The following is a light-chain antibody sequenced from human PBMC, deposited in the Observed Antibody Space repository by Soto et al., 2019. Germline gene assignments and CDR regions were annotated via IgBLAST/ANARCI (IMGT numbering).Light chain of an antibody. V-gene: IGLV2-8*01. CDR2: EVS. CDR1: SSDVGGYNY. J-gene: IGLJ1*01. CDR3: SYYKDGNVYV. Sequence: QLVLTQPPSATGSPGQSVTISCTGASSDVGGYNYVYWYQQHPGKAPKLMIYEVSKRPSCVPDRFSGSKSGNTASLTVSGLQADDEADYYCSYYKDGNVYVFGTGTKLTVL.